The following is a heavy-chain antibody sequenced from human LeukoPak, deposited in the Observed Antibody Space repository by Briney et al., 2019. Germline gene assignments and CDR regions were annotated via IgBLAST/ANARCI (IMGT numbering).Heavy chain of an antibody. CDR1: GYTLTEIS. V-gene: IGHV1-24*01. CDR2: FNPEDGET. CDR3: ATVSYYYDSSGYQGYFQH. D-gene: IGHD3-22*01. Sequence: ASVKVSCKVSGYTLTEISIHWDRHAPGKGLEWMGGFNPEDGETIYAQRFQGRVTMTEDTSTDTAYMELSSLRSEDAAVYYCATVSYYYDSSGYQGYFQHWGQGTLVTVSS. J-gene: IGHJ1*01.